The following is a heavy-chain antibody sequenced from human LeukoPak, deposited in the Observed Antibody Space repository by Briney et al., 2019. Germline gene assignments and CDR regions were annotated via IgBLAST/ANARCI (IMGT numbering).Heavy chain of an antibody. CDR1: GFTFSSYS. V-gene: IGHV3-48*01. J-gene: IGHJ4*02. CDR2: ISSSSSTI. Sequence: QPGGSLRLSCAASGFTFSSYSMNWVRQAPGKGLEWVSYISSSSSTIYYADSVKGRFTISRDNAKNSLYLQMNSLRAEDTAVYYCARSRGDCYSHWGQGTLVTVSS. D-gene: IGHD2-21*02. CDR3: ARSRGDCYSH.